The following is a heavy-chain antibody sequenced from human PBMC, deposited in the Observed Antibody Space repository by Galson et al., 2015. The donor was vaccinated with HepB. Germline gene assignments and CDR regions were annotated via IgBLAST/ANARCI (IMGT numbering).Heavy chain of an antibody. Sequence: SETLSLTCTVSGGSISSSSYYWGWIRQPPGKGLEWIGSIYYSGSTYYNPSLKSRVTISVDTSKNQFSLKLSSVTAADTAVYYCASRLDCSSTSCLGRIYYYYGMDVWGQGTTVTVSS. D-gene: IGHD2-2*01. CDR3: ASRLDCSSTSCLGRIYYYYGMDV. CDR2: IYYSGST. V-gene: IGHV4-39*01. J-gene: IGHJ6*02. CDR1: GGSISSSSYY.